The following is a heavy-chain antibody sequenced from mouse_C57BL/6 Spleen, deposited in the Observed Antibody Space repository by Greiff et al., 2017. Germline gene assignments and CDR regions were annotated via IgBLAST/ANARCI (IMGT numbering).Heavy chain of an antibody. CDR1: GYTFTSYW. V-gene: IGHV1-50*01. CDR2: IDPSDSYT. CDR3: AVASPFDY. D-gene: IGHD6-1*01. J-gene: IGHJ2*01. Sequence: VQLQQSGAELVKPGASVKLSCKASGYTFTSYWMQWVKQRPGQGLEWIGEIDPSDSYTNYNQKFKGKATLTVDTSSSTAYMQLSSLTSEDSAVYYCAVASPFDYWGQGTTLTVSS.